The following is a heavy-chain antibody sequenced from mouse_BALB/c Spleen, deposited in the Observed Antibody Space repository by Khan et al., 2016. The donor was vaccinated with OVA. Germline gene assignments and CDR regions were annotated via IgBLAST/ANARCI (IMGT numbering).Heavy chain of an antibody. D-gene: IGHD4-1*01. J-gene: IGHJ3*01. CDR1: GFTFSSYS. CDR3: ASHLTGSFAD. V-gene: IGHV5-6*01. CDR2: ISSDGDYT. Sequence: EVLLVESGGDLVKPGGSLKLSCAASGFTFSSYSMSWVRQTPDKRLEWVATISSDGDYTYFPDSVKGRFTISRDNAKNTLNLQMSSLKSEDTALYYCASHLTGSFADWGQGTLVTVSA.